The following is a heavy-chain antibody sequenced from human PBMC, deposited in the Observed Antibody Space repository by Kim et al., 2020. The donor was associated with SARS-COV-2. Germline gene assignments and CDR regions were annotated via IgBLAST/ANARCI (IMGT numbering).Heavy chain of an antibody. CDR3: ARHESELLYDSPCSAFDI. D-gene: IGHD3-3*01. J-gene: IGHJ3*02. V-gene: IGHV5-51*01. CDR2: IYPGDSDT. Sequence: GESLKISCKGSGYSFTSYWIGWVRQMPGKGLEWMGIIYPGDSDTRYSPSFQGQVTISADKSISTAYLQWSSLKASDTAMYYCARHESELLYDSPCSAFDIWGQGTMVTVSS. CDR1: GYSFTSYW.